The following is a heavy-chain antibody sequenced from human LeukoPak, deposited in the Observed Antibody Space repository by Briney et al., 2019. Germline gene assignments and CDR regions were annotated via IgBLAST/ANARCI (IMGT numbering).Heavy chain of an antibody. CDR2: ISSSSSYI. CDR1: GFTFSSYS. D-gene: IGHD2-21*02. V-gene: IGHV3-21*01. J-gene: IGHJ3*02. CDR3: ARDTGVVVTAFSAFDI. Sequence: GGSLRLSCAASGFTFSSYSMNWVRQAPGKGLEWVSSISSSSSYIYYADSVKGRFTISRDNAKNSLYLQMNSLRAEDTAVYYCARDTGVVVTAFSAFDIWGQGTMVTVSS.